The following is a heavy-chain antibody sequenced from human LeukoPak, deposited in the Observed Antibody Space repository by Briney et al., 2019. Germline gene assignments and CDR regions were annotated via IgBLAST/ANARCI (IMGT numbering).Heavy chain of an antibody. V-gene: IGHV3-7*05. CDR2: IQQDGSEK. D-gene: IGHD1-26*01. CDR1: GFTFSSYW. J-gene: IGHJ4*02. Sequence: PGGSLRLSCAASGFTFSSYWMIWVRQAPGKGLEWVANIQQDGSEKYYVDSVKGRFTISRDNAKNSLYLQMYSLRAEDTAVYYCARNPPRYFNWGQGTLVTVSS. CDR3: ARNPPRYFN.